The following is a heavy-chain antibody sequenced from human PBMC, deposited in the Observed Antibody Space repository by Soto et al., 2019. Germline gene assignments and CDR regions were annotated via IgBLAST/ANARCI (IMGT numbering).Heavy chain of an antibody. D-gene: IGHD3-22*01. CDR3: ESLLYYDSSGYLRPFHY. CDR1: GFSLRSSGVG. V-gene: IGHV2-5*02. CDR2: IFWDNDK. Sequence: EAGPTLVNPTETLTLTCTFSGFSLRSSGVGVGWIRQSPGKALEWLTLIFWDNDKRYSPSLKSRLTITKDKSKNQVVLTMDNMENVDTETYQCESLLYYDSSGYLRPFHYWGPGTRVTVSS. J-gene: IGHJ4*02.